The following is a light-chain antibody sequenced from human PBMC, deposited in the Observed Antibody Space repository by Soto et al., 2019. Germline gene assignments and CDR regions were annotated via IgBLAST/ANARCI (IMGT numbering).Light chain of an antibody. CDR1: QSISSY. J-gene: IGKJ1*01. CDR3: KQSYSTPRA. V-gene: IGKV1-39*01. CDR2: AAS. Sequence: DIRMTQSPSSLSASVGDRVTITCRASQSISSYLNWYQRKPGKAPKLLIYAASSLQSGVPSRFSRSGSGKDFTLTISSLQPEDFPTYYCKQSYSTPRAFGYGTKVEIX.